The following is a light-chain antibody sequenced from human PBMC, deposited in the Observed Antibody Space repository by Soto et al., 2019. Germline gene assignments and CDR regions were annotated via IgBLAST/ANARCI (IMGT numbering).Light chain of an antibody. CDR1: SSDVGGYNY. CDR2: DVS. J-gene: IGLJ3*02. V-gene: IGLV2-14*01. CDR3: RSYTSTMTLV. Sequence: QSVLTQPASVSGSPGQSITISCTGTSSDVGGYNYVSWYQQQPGKAPKLMIYDVSYRPSGVSNRFSGSKSGNTASLTISGLQAEDEADYYCRSYTSTMTLVFGGGTKLTVL.